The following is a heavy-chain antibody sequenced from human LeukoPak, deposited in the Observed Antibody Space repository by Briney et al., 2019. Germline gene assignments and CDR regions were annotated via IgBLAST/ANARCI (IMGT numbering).Heavy chain of an antibody. V-gene: IGHV1-2*02. J-gene: IGHJ5*02. D-gene: IGHD5/OR15-5a*01. CDR3: AGLGSTVKGRIDP. CDR2: ISTDSGDA. Sequence: ASVKVSCKASGYHFTGYHVHWVRQAPGQGLESMGRISTDSGDADIAQKFQGRVTMTRDTSISTAYMELSRLTSDDSAVYYCAGLGSTVKGRIDPWGQGTSVTVSS. CDR1: GYHFTGYH.